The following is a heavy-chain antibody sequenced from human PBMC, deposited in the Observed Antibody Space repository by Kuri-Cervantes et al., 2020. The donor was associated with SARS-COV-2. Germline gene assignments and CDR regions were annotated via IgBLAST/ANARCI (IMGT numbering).Heavy chain of an antibody. CDR1: GAPFGDYH. J-gene: IGHJ1*01. Sequence: SETLSLTCGVSGAPFGDYHWSWVRQPPGKGLEWIGDIIYSGSTNYSPSLKSRVTISVDTSKNQFSLNLASVTAADTAVYYCGRGGDYDYSSGYSQYVQHWGQGTQVTVSS. CDR3: GRGGDYDYSSGYSQYVQH. CDR2: IIYSGST. V-gene: IGHV4-34*01. D-gene: IGHD3-3*01.